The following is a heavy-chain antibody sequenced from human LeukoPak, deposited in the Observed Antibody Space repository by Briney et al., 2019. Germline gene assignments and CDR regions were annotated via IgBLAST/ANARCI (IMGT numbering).Heavy chain of an antibody. V-gene: IGHV4-28*01. J-gene: IGHJ6*02. CDR2: IYYSGST. Sequence: SETLSLTCAVSGYSISSSNWWGWIRPPPGKGLEWIGYIYYSGSTNYNPSLKSRVTISVDTSKNQFSLKLSSVTAADTAVYYCATGRSARTYYYDSSGYYSGGDYYYYYGMDVWGQGTTVTVSS. D-gene: IGHD3-22*01. CDR1: GYSISSSNW. CDR3: ATGRSARTYYYDSSGYYSGGDYYYYYGMDV.